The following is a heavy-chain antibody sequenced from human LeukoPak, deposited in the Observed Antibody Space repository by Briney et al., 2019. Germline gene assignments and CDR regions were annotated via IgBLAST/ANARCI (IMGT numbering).Heavy chain of an antibody. Sequence: PGGSLRLSCAASGFTFSSYGMHWVRQAPGKGLEWVSFIRYDGSNKYYADSVKGRFTISRDNSKNTLYLQMNSLRAEDTAVYYCATDGIVGALRQAAFDIWGQGTMVTVSS. CDR3: ATDGIVGALRQAAFDI. J-gene: IGHJ3*02. CDR2: IRYDGSNK. V-gene: IGHV3-30*02. CDR1: GFTFSSYG. D-gene: IGHD1-26*01.